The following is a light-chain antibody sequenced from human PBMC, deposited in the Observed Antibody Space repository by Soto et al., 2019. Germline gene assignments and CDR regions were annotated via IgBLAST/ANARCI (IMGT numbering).Light chain of an antibody. CDR3: QQYGSLSWT. CDR2: GAS. CDR1: QSVNSNY. V-gene: IGKV3-20*01. J-gene: IGKJ1*01. Sequence: ETLLTQSPATLSLSPGERATLSGRASQSVNSNYLAWYQQKPGQAPRLLIFGASGRATGIPDRFSGSGSGTDFTLTISRLEPEDFAVYYCQQYGSLSWTFGQGTKVDIK.